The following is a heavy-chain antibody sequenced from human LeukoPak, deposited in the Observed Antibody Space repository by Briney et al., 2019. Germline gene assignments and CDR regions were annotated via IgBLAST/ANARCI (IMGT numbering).Heavy chain of an antibody. CDR3: ARDLYSSSPYFDY. V-gene: IGHV4-34*01. Sequence: SETLSLTCAVYGGSFSGYYWSWIRQPPGKGLEWIGEINHSGSTNYNPSLKSRVTISVDTSKNQFSLKLSSVTAADTAVYYCARDLYSSSPYFDYWGQGTLVTVSS. CDR2: INHSGST. D-gene: IGHD6-6*01. CDR1: GGSFSGYY. J-gene: IGHJ4*02.